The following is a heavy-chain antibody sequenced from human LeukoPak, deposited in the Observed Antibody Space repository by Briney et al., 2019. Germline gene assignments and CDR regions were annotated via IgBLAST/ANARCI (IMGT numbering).Heavy chain of an antibody. D-gene: IGHD6-13*01. Sequence: QPGGSLRLSCATSGFTVSSNYMSWVRQAPGKGLEWVSVIYSGGSTYYADSVKGRFTISRDNSKNTLYLQMNSLRAEDTAVHYCARDGSGSSWNQDYWGQGTLVTVSS. V-gene: IGHV3-66*02. CDR3: ARDGSGSSWNQDY. J-gene: IGHJ4*02. CDR2: IYSGGST. CDR1: GFTVSSNY.